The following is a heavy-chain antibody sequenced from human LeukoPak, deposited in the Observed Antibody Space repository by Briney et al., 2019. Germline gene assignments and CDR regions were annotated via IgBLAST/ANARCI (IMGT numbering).Heavy chain of an antibody. CDR2: ISGSGGNT. CDR3: AKRGVVIRVILVGFHKEAYYFDS. D-gene: IGHD3-22*01. CDR1: GITLSNYG. Sequence: GSLSLSCAVSGITLSNYGMSWVRQAPGKGLEWVSGISGSGGNTYYPDSLKGRFTISRDNSKNTLYLQMNSLRAEDTAVYFCAKRGVVIRVILVGFHKEAYYFDSWGQGALVTVSS. J-gene: IGHJ4*02. V-gene: IGHV3-23*01.